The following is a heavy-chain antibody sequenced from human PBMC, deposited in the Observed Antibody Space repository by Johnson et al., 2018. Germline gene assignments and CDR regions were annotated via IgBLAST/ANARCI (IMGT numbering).Heavy chain of an antibody. CDR1: GFTFSDYY. CDR3: ARVRYSYGYRYYYYYMDV. D-gene: IGHD5-18*01. Sequence: QVQLVQSGGGLVQPGGSLRLSCAASGFTFSDYYMTWIRQAPGKGLEWVSYLSTGGTTIYYADSVKGRFTISRDNAKNSLYLQMNSLRAEDTAVYYCARVRYSYGYRYYYYYMDVWGKGTTVTVSS. V-gene: IGHV3-11*04. CDR2: LSTGGTTI. J-gene: IGHJ6*03.